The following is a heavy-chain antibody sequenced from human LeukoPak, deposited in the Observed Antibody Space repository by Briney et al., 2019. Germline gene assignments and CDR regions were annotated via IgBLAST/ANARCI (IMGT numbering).Heavy chain of an antibody. CDR1: GYIFTSYG. Sequence: ASVNVSCKASGYIFTSYGITWVRQTPGQGLEWMGWISAHNGNTNSAQKVQGRVTMTTDTSTSTAYMELRSLRSDDTAVYYCARGLAHFDYWGQGTVVTVSS. J-gene: IGHJ4*02. D-gene: IGHD2-21*01. CDR3: ARGLAHFDY. V-gene: IGHV1-18*01. CDR2: ISAHNGNT.